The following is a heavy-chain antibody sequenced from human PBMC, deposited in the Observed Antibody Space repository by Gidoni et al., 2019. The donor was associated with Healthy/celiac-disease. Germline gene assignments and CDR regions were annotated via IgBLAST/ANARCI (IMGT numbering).Heavy chain of an antibody. V-gene: IGHV1-46*03. J-gene: IGHJ4*02. CDR2: INPSGGST. Sequence: AEVKMPGASVKVSFMSSGYTFPSYYMHWVRQAPGQGLEWMGIINPSGGSTSYAQRFQGRVTMARDTSTSTVYMELSSLRSEDTAVYYCASVGCSGGSCYPSVPFDYWGQGTLVTVSS. CDR3: ASVGCSGGSCYPSVPFDY. D-gene: IGHD2-15*01. CDR1: GYTFPSYY.